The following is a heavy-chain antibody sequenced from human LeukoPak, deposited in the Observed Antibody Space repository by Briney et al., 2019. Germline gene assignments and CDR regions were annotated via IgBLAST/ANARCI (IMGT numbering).Heavy chain of an antibody. Sequence: ASVKVSCKTSGYTFTNYYIHWVRQAPGQGLEWMGRIDPNTGGTKSAKNFQGRVTMTRDTSISTAYMALSGLRSDDTAVYCCASLYDIVGTTVDYWGQGTLVIVSS. J-gene: IGHJ4*02. CDR1: GYTFTNYY. V-gene: IGHV1-2*06. CDR2: IDPNTGGT. CDR3: ASLYDIVGTTVDY. D-gene: IGHD1-26*01.